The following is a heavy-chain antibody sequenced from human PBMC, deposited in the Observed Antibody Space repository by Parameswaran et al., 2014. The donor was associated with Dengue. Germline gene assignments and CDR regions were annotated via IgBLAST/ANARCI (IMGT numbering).Heavy chain of an antibody. CDR2: IYPGDSET. V-gene: IGHV5-51*01. J-gene: IGHJ4*02. Sequence: VRQMPGKGLEWMGLIYPGDSETRYSPSFQGQVTISVDKSITTAYLQWSSLKASDTAMYFCARPTDSTIEALAFDTWGQGTLVTVSS. D-gene: IGHD6-6*01. CDR3: ARPTDSTIEALAFDT.